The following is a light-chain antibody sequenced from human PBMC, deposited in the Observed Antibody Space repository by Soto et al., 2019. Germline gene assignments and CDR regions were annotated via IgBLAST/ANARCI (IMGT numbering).Light chain of an antibody. CDR2: AAS. CDR1: QSISSY. V-gene: IGKV1-39*01. J-gene: IGKJ1*01. Sequence: DTQMTQSPSSLSASVGDRVTITCRASQSISSYLNWYQQKPGKAPKLLIYAASSLQSGVPSRFSGSGSGTDFTLTISSLQPEDFATYYCQQSYSIAWTFGQGTKVEIK. CDR3: QQSYSIAWT.